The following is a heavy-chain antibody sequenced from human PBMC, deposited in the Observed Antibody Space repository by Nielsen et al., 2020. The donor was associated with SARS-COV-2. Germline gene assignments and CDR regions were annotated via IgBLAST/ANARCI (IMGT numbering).Heavy chain of an antibody. CDR2: INSDGSST. CDR1: GFTFSSYW. Sequence: GESLKISCAASGFTFSSYWMHWVRQAPGKGLVWVSRINSDGSSTSYADSVKGRFTISRDNAENTLYLQMNSLRAEDTAVYYCARDPSITIFGVVTDFDYWGQGTLVTVSS. J-gene: IGHJ4*02. V-gene: IGHV3-74*01. D-gene: IGHD3-3*01. CDR3: ARDPSITIFGVVTDFDY.